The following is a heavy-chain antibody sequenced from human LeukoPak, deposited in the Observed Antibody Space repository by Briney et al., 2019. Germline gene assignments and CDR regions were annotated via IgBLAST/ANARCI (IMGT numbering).Heavy chain of an antibody. CDR2: IKQDGSVK. D-gene: IGHD6-13*01. V-gene: IGHV3-7*01. CDR3: ARVAGDHSSSWYYFDY. J-gene: IGHJ4*02. CDR1: GFTFSTYW. Sequence: QTGGSLRLSCAASGFTFSTYWMSWVRQAPGKGLEWVANIKQDGSVKYYVDSVKGRFTISKDNAKNSLYLQMNSLKAEDTAVYYCARVAGDHSSSWYYFDYWGQGTLVTVSS.